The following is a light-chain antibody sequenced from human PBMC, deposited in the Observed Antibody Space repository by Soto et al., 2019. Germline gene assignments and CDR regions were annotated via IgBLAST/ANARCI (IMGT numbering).Light chain of an antibody. Sequence: EIVLTQSPATLSLSPGERATLSCRASQSVSSYLAWYQQKPGQAPRLLIYDASNRATGIPARFSGSGSGTDFTHAINSLEPEDFAVYYCPQRSNWPTFGGGTKVEIK. CDR1: QSVSSY. CDR2: DAS. J-gene: IGKJ4*01. V-gene: IGKV3-11*01. CDR3: PQRSNWPT.